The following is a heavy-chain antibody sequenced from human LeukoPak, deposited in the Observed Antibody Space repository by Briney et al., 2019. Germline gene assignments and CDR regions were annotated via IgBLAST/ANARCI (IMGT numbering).Heavy chain of an antibody. CDR2: IYYSGLT. D-gene: IGHD4-17*01. J-gene: IGHJ4*02. CDR3: ASGTFDDYGDYDRGDYFDH. V-gene: IGHV4-39*02. CDR1: GASISSSSSS. Sequence: SETLSLTCTVSGASISSSSSSWGWVRQPPGRGPEWIGSIYYSGLTYDNPSLKSRVSISVDPSKNHFSLKVSSVTAADTAVYYCASGTFDDYGDYDRGDYFDHWGQGTLVTVSS.